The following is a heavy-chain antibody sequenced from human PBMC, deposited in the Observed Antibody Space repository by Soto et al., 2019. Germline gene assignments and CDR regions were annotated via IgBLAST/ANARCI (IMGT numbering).Heavy chain of an antibody. CDR3: AKKAYGSGWADAVDL. CDR1: GFTFSSYA. J-gene: IGHJ3*01. D-gene: IGHD6-19*01. Sequence: QVQLVESGGGVVQPGRSLRLSCAATGFTFSSYAVHWVRQAPGKGLEWVAVISNDGGKKYYGDSVKGRFTISRDNSKNPRYLEMNSLRVEDTAVYYCAKKAYGSGWADAVDLWGQGTMVTVSS. CDR2: ISNDGGKK. V-gene: IGHV3-30*18.